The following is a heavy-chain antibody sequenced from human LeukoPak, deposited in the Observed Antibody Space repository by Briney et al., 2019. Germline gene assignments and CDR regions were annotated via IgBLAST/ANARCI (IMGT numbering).Heavy chain of an antibody. CDR2: IYHSGST. Sequence: SETLSLTCTVSGGSISSYYWSWIRQPPGKGLEWIGYIYHSGSTNYNPSLKSRVTISVDTSKNQFSLKLSSVTAADTAVYYCARVLGIAVAGTYYYYGMDVWGQGTTVTVSS. V-gene: IGHV4-59*01. J-gene: IGHJ6*02. D-gene: IGHD6-19*01. CDR1: GGSISSYY. CDR3: ARVLGIAVAGTYYYYGMDV.